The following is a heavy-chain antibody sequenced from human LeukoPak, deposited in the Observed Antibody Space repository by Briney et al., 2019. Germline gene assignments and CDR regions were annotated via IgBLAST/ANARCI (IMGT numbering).Heavy chain of an antibody. Sequence: GGSLRLSCAASGFTFSSYGMHWVRQAPGKGLEWVAFIRYDGSNKYYADSVKGRFTISRDNSKNTLYLQMNSLRAEDTAVYYCAKVSNMTFFYGDDGAFDYWGQGTLVTVSS. V-gene: IGHV3-30*02. CDR2: IRYDGSNK. CDR3: AKVSNMTFFYGDDGAFDY. CDR1: GFTFSSYG. D-gene: IGHD4-17*01. J-gene: IGHJ4*02.